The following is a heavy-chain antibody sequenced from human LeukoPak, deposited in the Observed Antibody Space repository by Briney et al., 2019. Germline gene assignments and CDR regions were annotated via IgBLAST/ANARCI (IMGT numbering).Heavy chain of an antibody. CDR1: GFTFSSYE. J-gene: IGHJ4*02. CDR3: AKPKVGATGDDY. CDR2: ISSSGSTI. Sequence: GGSLRLSCAASGFTFSSYEVNWVRQAPGKGLEWVSYISSSGSTIYYADSVKGRFAISRDNAKNSLYLQMNSLRAEDTAVYYCAKPKVGATGDDYWGQGTLVTVSS. V-gene: IGHV3-48*03. D-gene: IGHD1-26*01.